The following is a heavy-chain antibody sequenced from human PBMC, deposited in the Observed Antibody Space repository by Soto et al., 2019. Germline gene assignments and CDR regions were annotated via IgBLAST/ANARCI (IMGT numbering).Heavy chain of an antibody. V-gene: IGHV1-8*01. CDR2: MNPNNGYT. J-gene: IGHJ1*01. D-gene: IGHD3-10*01. CDR3: AKLHYYASASFSD. Sequence: QVQLVQSGAEVKYPGASVKVSCRTSGYPFSTIDINWVRQATGQGLEWMGWMNPNNGYTGLTQKFQGRLTMPRYTSTSTAYLELSSLRPEDTAVYYCAKLHYYASASFSDWGQGTLVTVSS. CDR1: GYPFSTID.